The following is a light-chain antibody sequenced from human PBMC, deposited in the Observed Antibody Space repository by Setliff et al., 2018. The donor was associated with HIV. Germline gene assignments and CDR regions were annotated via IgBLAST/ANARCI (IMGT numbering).Light chain of an antibody. CDR1: SSDVGAYNF. J-gene: IGLJ1*01. V-gene: IGLV2-8*01. Sequence: QSALAQPPSASGSPGQSVATSCTGTSSDVGAYNFVSWYQQHPGKAPKLILYEVNKRPSGVPDRFSGSKSGNTASLTASGLQAEDEADYYCSSYTSTTLYVFGTGTKV. CDR3: SSYTSTTLYV. CDR2: EVN.